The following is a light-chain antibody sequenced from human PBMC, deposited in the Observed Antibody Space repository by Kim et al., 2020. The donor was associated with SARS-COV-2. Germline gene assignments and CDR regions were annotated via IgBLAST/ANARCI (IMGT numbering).Light chain of an antibody. CDR1: QSINTY. J-gene: IGKJ4*01. V-gene: IGKV1-39*01. CDR3: QQNYITPLT. CDR2: GAS. Sequence: SASVGDSVTITCRASQSINTYLNWYQHIPGKAPKILIYGASSLQSGVPSRFSGSGSGTEFTLTISSLQPEDFETYYCQQNYITPLTFGGGTKMEIK.